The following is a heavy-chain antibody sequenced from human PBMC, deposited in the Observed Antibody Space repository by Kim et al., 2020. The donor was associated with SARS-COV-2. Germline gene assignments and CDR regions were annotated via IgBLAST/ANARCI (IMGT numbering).Heavy chain of an antibody. CDR2: ISAYNGNT. V-gene: IGHV1-18*01. D-gene: IGHD3-22*01. J-gene: IGHJ6*02. CDR1: GYTFTSYG. CDR3: AREGGSGYSFSGYYYYGMDV. Sequence: ASVKVSCKASGYTFTSYGISWVRQAPGQGLEWMGWISAYNGNTNYAQKLQGRVTMTTDTSTSTAYMELRSLRSDDTAVYYCAREGGSGYSFSGYYYYGMDVWGQGTTVTVSS.